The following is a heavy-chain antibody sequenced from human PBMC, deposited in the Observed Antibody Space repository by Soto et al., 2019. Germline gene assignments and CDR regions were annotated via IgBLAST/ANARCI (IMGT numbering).Heavy chain of an antibody. V-gene: IGHV3-48*03. D-gene: IGHD4-17*01. CDR2: ISDSGNVI. J-gene: IGHJ4*02. CDR3: TTNGPTRVTVGFDY. Sequence: GGSLRLSCAASGFTFSSYAMGWVRQAPGRGLEWVAYISDSGNVIYYADSVKGRFTISRDTAKNSLLLQMNSLRDEDTAVYYCTTNGPTRVTVGFDYWGQGSLVTVSS. CDR1: GFTFSSYA.